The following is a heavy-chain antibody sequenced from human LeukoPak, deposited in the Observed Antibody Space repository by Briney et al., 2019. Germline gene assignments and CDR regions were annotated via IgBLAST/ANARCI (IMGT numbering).Heavy chain of an antibody. CDR3: AKDESIVVVVAATGRGHHAFDI. Sequence: GGSLRLSCAASGLTFRSYGMHWVRQAPGKGLEWVAVVSFDGSNKYYADSVKGRFTISRDNSKDSLYLQMNSLRAEDTAVYYCAKDESIVVVVAATGRGHHAFDIWGQGTMVTVSS. J-gene: IGHJ3*02. CDR1: GLTFRSYG. D-gene: IGHD2-15*01. V-gene: IGHV3-30*18. CDR2: VSFDGSNK.